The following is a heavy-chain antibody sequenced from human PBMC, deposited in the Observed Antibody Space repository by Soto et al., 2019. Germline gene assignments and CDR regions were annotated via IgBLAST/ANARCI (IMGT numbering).Heavy chain of an antibody. Sequence: PGGSLRLSCAASGFTFSIYGMHWVRQAPGKGLEWVAVMWSEGGNKHYADSVKGRFTISRDNSKNTLYLQMNSLRAEDTAVYYCARDPPDDSSGYFSLDYWGQGTLVTVSS. J-gene: IGHJ4*02. CDR1: GFTFSIYG. V-gene: IGHV3-33*01. CDR2: MWSEGGNK. CDR3: ARDPPDDSSGYFSLDY. D-gene: IGHD3-22*01.